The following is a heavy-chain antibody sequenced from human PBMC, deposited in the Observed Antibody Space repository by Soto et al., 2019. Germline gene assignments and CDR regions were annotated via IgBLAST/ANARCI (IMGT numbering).Heavy chain of an antibody. Sequence: GGALRLSCAASGFTFSSDWMSWGRQAPGKGLEWVANIKQDGSEKYYVDSVKGRFTISRDNAKNSLYLQMNSLRAEDTAVYYCARDRVARSLPGLNYLDYWGQGT. J-gene: IGHJ4*02. V-gene: IGHV3-7*01. CDR2: IKQDGSEK. CDR3: ARDRVARSLPGLNYLDY. D-gene: IGHD2-21*01. CDR1: GFTFSSDW.